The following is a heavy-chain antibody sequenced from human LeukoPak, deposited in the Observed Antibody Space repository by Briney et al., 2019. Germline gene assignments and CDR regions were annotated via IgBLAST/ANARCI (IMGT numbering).Heavy chain of an antibody. Sequence: SETLSLTCTVSGGSISSYYWSWIRQPPGKGLEWIGCVHSSGSTNYNPSLKSRVTMSRDTSKHQFSLKVNSVTAADTAVYFCAREVTVSGSSGFDYWSQGTLVTVSS. CDR2: VHSSGST. CDR3: AREVTVSGSSGFDY. J-gene: IGHJ4*02. D-gene: IGHD6-19*01. V-gene: IGHV4-59*01. CDR1: GGSISSYY.